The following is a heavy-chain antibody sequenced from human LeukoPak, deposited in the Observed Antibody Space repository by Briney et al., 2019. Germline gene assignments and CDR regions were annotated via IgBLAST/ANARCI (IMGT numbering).Heavy chain of an antibody. V-gene: IGHV4-39*07. D-gene: IGHD4-23*01. CDR2: ISYRGTT. J-gene: IGHJ4*02. CDR3: TRGTVGTTDY. Sequence: SETLSLTCTVSGGSISSSDYYWGWIRQSPGKGLEWIGYISYRGTTHYNPSLKSRVTISVDTSKNQFSLKLSSVTAADTAVYYCTRGTVGTTDYWGQGTLVTVSS. CDR1: GGSISSSDYY.